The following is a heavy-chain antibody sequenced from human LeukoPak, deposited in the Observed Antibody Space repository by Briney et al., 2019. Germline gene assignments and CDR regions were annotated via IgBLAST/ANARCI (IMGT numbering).Heavy chain of an antibody. CDR3: AQDWVAARRAHDS. CDR2: ISGSGGST. D-gene: IGHD6-6*01. Sequence: GASLRLSCAASGFTFSSYAMTWVRQAPGKGLEWVSGISGSGGSTYYADSVKGRFTISRDNSKSTLYLQMNCLRAEDTAVYYCAQDWVAARRAHDSWGQGTLVTVSS. J-gene: IGHJ4*02. V-gene: IGHV3-23*01. CDR1: GFTFSSYA.